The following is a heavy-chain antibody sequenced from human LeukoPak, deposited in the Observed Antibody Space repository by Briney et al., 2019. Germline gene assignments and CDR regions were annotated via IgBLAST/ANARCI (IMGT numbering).Heavy chain of an antibody. J-gene: IGHJ4*02. CDR3: VRDFRSADY. CDR1: GLTFSNYC. V-gene: IGHV3-74*01. Sequence: GGSLRLSCAASGLTFSNYCMHWVCQTPGKGLIWVSRICPGGTITNYADSVKGRFTISRDDAKNMMFLQMNSLRADDTAVYYCVRDFRSADYWGQGILVTVSS. CDR2: ICPGGTIT.